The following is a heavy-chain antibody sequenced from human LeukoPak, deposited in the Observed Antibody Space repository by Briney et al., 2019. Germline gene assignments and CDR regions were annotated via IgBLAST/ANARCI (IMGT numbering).Heavy chain of an antibody. CDR2: IYYSGST. CDR3: ARAPYYYDSSGYSDAFDI. J-gene: IGHJ3*02. Sequence: PSETLSLTCTVSGGSISSYYWSWIRQPPGKGLEWIGYIYYSGSTNYNPSLKSRVTISVDTSKNQFSLKLSSVTAADTAEYYCARAPYYYDSSGYSDAFDIWGQGTMVTVSS. CDR1: GGSISSYY. D-gene: IGHD3-22*01. V-gene: IGHV4-59*01.